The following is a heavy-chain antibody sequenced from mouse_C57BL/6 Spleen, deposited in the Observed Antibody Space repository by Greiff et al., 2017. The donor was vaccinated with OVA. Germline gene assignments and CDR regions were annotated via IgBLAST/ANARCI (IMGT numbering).Heavy chain of an antibody. V-gene: IGHV1-64*01. J-gene: IGHJ2*01. D-gene: IGHD1-1*01. Sequence: QVQLQQPGAELVKPGASVKLSCKASGYTFTSYWMHWVKQRPGQGLEWIGMIHPNSGSTNYNEKFKSKATLTVDKSSSTAYMQLSSLTSEDSAVYDCARSYYGSREGYYFDYWGQGTTLTVSS. CDR2: IHPNSGST. CDR1: GYTFTSYW. CDR3: ARSYYGSREGYYFDY.